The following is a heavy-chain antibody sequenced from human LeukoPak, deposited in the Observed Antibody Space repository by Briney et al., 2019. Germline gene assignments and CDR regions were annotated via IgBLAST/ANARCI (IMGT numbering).Heavy chain of an antibody. J-gene: IGHJ4*02. V-gene: IGHV1-3*04. CDR2: INTGNGNT. CDR1: GYTFTGYS. CDR3: ARQERDSGWSDY. D-gene: IGHD6-19*01. Sequence: ASVKVSCKASGYTFTGYSIHWVRQAPGQRLEWMGWINTGNGNTKYSQKFQGRVTMTRNTSISTAYMELSSLRSEDTAVYYCARQERDSGWSDYWGQGTLVTVSS.